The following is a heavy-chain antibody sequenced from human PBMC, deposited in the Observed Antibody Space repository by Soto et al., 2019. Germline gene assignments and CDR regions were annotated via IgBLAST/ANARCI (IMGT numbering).Heavy chain of an antibody. J-gene: IGHJ6*02. V-gene: IGHV1-18*01. D-gene: IGHD3-3*02. CDR2: ISTDNGNT. CDR3: ARDQGINNFGVYSMYYYGMDV. CDR1: GYTFTNSG. Sequence: QVQLVQSGAEVKKPGASVKVSCKASGYTFTNSGISWVRQAPGQGLEWMGGISTDNGNTNYAQHLQGRVSMTTDTSTSTAYMDLRSLRSDDTAVYYCARDQGINNFGVYSMYYYGMDVWGQGTTVTVSS.